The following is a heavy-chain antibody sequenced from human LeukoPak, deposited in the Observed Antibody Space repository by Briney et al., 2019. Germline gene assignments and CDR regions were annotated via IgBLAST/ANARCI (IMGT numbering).Heavy chain of an antibody. J-gene: IGHJ5*02. CDR2: LFYSGST. CDR3: AQSLGSGNGIGNWLDP. CDR1: GGSISSYY. Sequence: SETLSLTCTVSGGSISSYYWRWIRQPPGKGLEGIAYLFYSGSTDYNPSLPSRVTISVDTSKNQFPLKLRSVTAADTDIYYCAQSLGSGNGIGNWLDPWGQGPLVTVSS. D-gene: IGHD5-12*01. V-gene: IGHV4-59*08.